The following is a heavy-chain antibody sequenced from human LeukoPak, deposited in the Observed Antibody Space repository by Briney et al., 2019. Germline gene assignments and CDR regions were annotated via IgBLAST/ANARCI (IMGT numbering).Heavy chain of an antibody. CDR2: ISSSSSTI. J-gene: IGHJ5*02. CDR1: GFTFTSYW. D-gene: IGHD6-6*01. Sequence: GGSLRLSCAASGFTFTSYWMNWVRQAPGKGLEWVSYISSSSSTIYYADSVKGRFTISRDNAKNSLYLQMNSLRAENTAVYYCARDSGGSSSKGNWFDPWGQGTLVTVSS. V-gene: IGHV3-48*01. CDR3: ARDSGGSSSKGNWFDP.